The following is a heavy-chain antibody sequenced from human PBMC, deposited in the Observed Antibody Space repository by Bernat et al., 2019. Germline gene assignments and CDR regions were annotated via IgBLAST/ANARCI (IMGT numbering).Heavy chain of an antibody. D-gene: IGHD6-13*01. CDR2: ISYDGGDK. CDR3: ARDVQQQLVYYYYGMDV. CDR1: GFTFSIYS. V-gene: IGHV3-30*03. Sequence: VQLVESGGGLVKPGGSLRLSCEVSGFTFSIYSMNWVRQAPGKGLEWVAVISYDGGDKDYADSVQGRFTISRDNSKNTLYLQMNSLRAEDTAVYFCARDVQQQLVYYYYGMDVWGPGTTVIVSS. J-gene: IGHJ6*02.